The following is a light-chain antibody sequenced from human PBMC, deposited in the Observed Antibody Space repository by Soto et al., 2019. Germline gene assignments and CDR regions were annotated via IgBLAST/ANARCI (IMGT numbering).Light chain of an antibody. CDR2: GAS. J-gene: IGKJ4*01. CDR1: QTILSSY. Sequence: EIVLTQSPGTLSLSPGESATLSCRASQTILSSYLAWYQQKGGQSPRLLIYGASSRATGIPDRFSGDGSGTDFTLNISGLEPEDFAVYYCQQYSLSPLTFGGGTKVEI. V-gene: IGKV3-20*01. CDR3: QQYSLSPLT.